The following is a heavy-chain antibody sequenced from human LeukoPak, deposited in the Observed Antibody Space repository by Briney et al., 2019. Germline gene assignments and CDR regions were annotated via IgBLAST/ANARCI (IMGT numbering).Heavy chain of an antibody. Sequence: PGGSLRLSCAASGFTFSSYWVHWVRQAPGKGLVWVSRINSDGSSTSYADSVKGRFTISRDNAKNTLYLQMNSLRAEDTAVYYCARDAAAAGTLFDYYYYMDVWGKGTTVTVSS. CDR1: GFTFSSYW. CDR3: ARDAAAAGTLFDYYYYMDV. V-gene: IGHV3-74*01. D-gene: IGHD6-13*01. J-gene: IGHJ6*03. CDR2: INSDGSST.